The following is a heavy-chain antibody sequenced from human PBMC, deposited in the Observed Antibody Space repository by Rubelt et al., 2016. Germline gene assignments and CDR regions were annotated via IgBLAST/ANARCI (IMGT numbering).Heavy chain of an antibody. CDR3: ARGRFTKEYQLLARRGWFDP. J-gene: IGHJ5*02. Sequence: QLQLQESGPGLVKPSETLSLTCAVYGGSFSGYYWSWIRQPPGKGLEWIGEINHSGSTNYNPSLKCRVTISVDTSKNQFSLKLSSVTAADTAVYYCARGRFTKEYQLLARRGWFDPWGQGTLVTVSS. CDR2: INHSGST. D-gene: IGHD2-2*01. CDR1: GGSFSGYY. V-gene: IGHV4-34*01.